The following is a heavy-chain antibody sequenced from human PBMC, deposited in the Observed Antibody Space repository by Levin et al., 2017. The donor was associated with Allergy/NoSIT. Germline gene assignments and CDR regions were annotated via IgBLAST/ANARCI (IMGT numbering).Heavy chain of an antibody. CDR2: ISSSGSTI. CDR3: ARVGYYDSSGYFFADDYYGMDV. D-gene: IGHD3-22*01. CDR1: GFTFSSYE. Sequence: GESLKISCAASGFTFSSYEMNWVRQAPGKGLEWVSYISSSGSTIYYADSVKGRFTISRDNAKNSLYLQMNSLRAEDTAVYYCARVGYYDSSGYFFADDYYGMDVWGQGTTVTVSS. V-gene: IGHV3-48*03. J-gene: IGHJ6*02.